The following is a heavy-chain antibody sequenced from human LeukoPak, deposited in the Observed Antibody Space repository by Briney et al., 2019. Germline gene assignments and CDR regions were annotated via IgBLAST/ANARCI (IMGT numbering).Heavy chain of an antibody. Sequence: PGGSLRLSCAASGFTFSSYAMSWVRQAPGKGLEWVSAISGSGGSTYYADSVKGRFTISRDNSKNTLYLQMNSLRAEDTAVYYCAKPKGGQHYYGSGSYYTGFDPWGQGTLVTVSS. CDR3: AKPKGGQHYYGSGSYYTGFDP. CDR1: GFTFSSYA. V-gene: IGHV3-23*01. CDR2: ISGSGGST. J-gene: IGHJ5*02. D-gene: IGHD3-10*01.